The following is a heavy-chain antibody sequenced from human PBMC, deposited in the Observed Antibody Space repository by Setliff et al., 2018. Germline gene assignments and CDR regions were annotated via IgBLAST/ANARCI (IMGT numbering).Heavy chain of an antibody. CDR3: ARRYEVVIITKTGAFDI. Sequence: ETLSLTCTVSGGSISTNHYYWEWIRQAPGKGLEWIGRISYSGDTYYSPSLRSRVTISVATSKNQFSLKLRSVTAADTAVYYCARRYEVVIITKTGAFDIWGLGTMVTVSS. CDR1: GGSISTNHYY. V-gene: IGHV4-39*01. CDR2: ISYSGDT. J-gene: IGHJ3*02. D-gene: IGHD3-22*01.